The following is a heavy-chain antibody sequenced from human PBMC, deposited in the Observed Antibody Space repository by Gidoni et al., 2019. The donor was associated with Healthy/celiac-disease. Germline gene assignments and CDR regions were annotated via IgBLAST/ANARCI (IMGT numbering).Heavy chain of an antibody. V-gene: IGHV3-23*01. CDR3: AKGGPARSTSHGRFDY. Sequence: EVQLLESGGGLVQPGGSLRLSCAASGFTFSSYAMSWVRQAPGKGLEWVSAISGSGGSTYYADSVKGRFTISRDNSKNTLYLQMNSLRAEDTAVYYCAKGGPARSTSHGRFDYWGQGTLVTVSS. CDR2: ISGSGGST. CDR1: GFTFSSYA. D-gene: IGHD2-2*01. J-gene: IGHJ4*02.